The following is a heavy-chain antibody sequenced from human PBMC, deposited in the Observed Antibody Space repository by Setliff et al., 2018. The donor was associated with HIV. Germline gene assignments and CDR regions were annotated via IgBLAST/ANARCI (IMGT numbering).Heavy chain of an antibody. CDR2: ISGFNGNT. CDR1: GYSFARYG. V-gene: IGHV1-18*01. D-gene: IGHD5-12*01. J-gene: IGHJ4*02. CDR3: ARGPQSYVDVVPTIGRYYFDY. Sequence: ASVKVSCKASGYSFARYGLSWVRQAPGQGLEWMGWISGFNGNTNYAQNFHGRVTMTRDTSISTAYMELSRLRSDDTAVFYCARGPQSYVDVVPTIGRYYFDYWGQGTLVTVSS.